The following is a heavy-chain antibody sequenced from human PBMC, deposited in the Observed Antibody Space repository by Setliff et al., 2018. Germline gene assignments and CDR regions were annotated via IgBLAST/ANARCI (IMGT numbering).Heavy chain of an antibody. CDR1: GGSISSHY. D-gene: IGHD6-13*01. J-gene: IGHJ5*02. Sequence: SETLSLTCTVSGGSISSHYWSWIRQPPGKGLEWIGYIYYSGSTNYNPSLKSRVTISVDTSKNQFSLKLSSVTAADTAVYYRAREEPYSSSWSWFDPWGQGTLVTVSS. V-gene: IGHV4-59*11. CDR3: AREEPYSSSWSWFDP. CDR2: IYYSGST.